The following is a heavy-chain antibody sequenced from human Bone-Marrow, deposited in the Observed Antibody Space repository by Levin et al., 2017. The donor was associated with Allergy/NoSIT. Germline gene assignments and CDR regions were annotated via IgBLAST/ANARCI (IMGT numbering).Heavy chain of an antibody. CDR1: GFTFDDFA. CDR2: ISWNSGNM. V-gene: IGHV3-9*01. D-gene: IGHD6-19*01. Sequence: QTGGSLRLSCVGSGFTFDDFAMHWVRQVPGKGLEWVSGISWNSGNMGYADSVKGRFTISRDNSKNSLYLQMTSLRPEDTGIYYCAKDRSISSLAGSMFDFWGPGALVTVSS. J-gene: IGHJ4*02. CDR3: AKDRSISSLAGSMFDF.